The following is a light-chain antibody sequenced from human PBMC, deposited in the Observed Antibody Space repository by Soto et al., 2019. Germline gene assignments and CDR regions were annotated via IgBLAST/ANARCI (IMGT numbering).Light chain of an antibody. CDR2: DVS. V-gene: IGLV2-14*01. CDR1: NSEVGGYNF. CDR3: SSYTSSGTRV. J-gene: IGLJ1*01. Sequence: QSALTQPASVSWSPGQSIAISCTGTNSEVGGYNFVSCYQQHPGKAPKLMIYDVSNRPSGVSIRFSGSKFGNTASLTFSGLQAEDEADYYCSSYTSSGTRVFGTGTKVTVL.